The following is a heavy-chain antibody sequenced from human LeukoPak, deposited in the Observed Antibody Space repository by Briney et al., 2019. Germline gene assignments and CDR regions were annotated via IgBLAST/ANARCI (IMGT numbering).Heavy chain of an antibody. CDR2: ISYSGSS. CDR3: ARLPARLSWFDP. J-gene: IGHJ5*02. Sequence: PSETLSLTCAVYGGSFSGYYWGWIRQPPGKGLEWIGSISYSGSSYYNPSLKSRVTISVDTSKNQFSLKLRSVTAADTAVYYCARLPARLSWFDPWGQGTLVTVSS. D-gene: IGHD2-2*01. CDR1: GGSFSGYY. V-gene: IGHV4-39*01.